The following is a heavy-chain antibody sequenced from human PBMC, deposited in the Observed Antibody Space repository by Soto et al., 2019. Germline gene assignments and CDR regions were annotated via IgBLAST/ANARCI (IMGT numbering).Heavy chain of an antibody. J-gene: IGHJ3*02. CDR2: INHSGST. Sequence: SETLSLTCAVYGGSFSGYYWSWIRQPPGKGLEWIGEINHSGSTNYNPSLKSRVTISVDTSKNQFSLKLSSVTAADTAVYYCARVVVAATHESVTDAFDIWGQGTMVTVSS. V-gene: IGHV4-34*01. CDR3: ARVVVAATHESVTDAFDI. CDR1: GGSFSGYY. D-gene: IGHD2-15*01.